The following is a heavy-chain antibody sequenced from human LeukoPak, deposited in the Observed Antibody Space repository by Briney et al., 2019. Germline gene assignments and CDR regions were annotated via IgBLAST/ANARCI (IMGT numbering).Heavy chain of an antibody. CDR1: GYTFTGYY. CDR3: ARDLGYDFWSGYHYGMDV. Sequence: ASVKVPCKASGYTFTGYYMHWVRQAPGQGLEWMGRINPNSGGTNYAQKFQGRVTMTRDTSISTAYMELSRLRSDDTAVYYCARDLGYDFWSGYHYGMDVWGQGTTVTVSS. CDR2: INPNSGGT. D-gene: IGHD3-3*01. J-gene: IGHJ6*02. V-gene: IGHV1-2*06.